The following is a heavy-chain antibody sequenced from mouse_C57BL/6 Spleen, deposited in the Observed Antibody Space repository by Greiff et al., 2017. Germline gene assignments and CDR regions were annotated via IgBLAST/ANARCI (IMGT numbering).Heavy chain of an antibody. CDR1: GYTFTDYN. Sequence: VQLQQSGPELVKPGASVKIPCKASGYTFTDYNMDWVKQSHGKSLEWIGDINPNNGGTTYNQKFKGKATLTVDKSSSTAYMELRSLTSGDTAVYNCASYDGYYGFAYWGQGTLVTVSA. V-gene: IGHV1-18*01. CDR2: INPNNGGT. CDR3: ASYDGYYGFAY. J-gene: IGHJ3*01. D-gene: IGHD2-3*01.